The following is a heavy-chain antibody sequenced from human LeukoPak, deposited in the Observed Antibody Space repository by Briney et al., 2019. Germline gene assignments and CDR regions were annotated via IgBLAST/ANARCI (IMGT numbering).Heavy chain of an antibody. J-gene: IGHJ4*02. V-gene: IGHV3-43*01. D-gene: IGHD5-24*01. CDR3: AKDRGRWLQFGGSDY. Sequence: GGSLRLSCAASGFTFDDYTMHWVRHAPGKGLEWVSLISWDGGSTNYADSVKGRFTISRDNSKNSLCLQMNSLRTEDTALYYCAKDRGRWLQFGGSDYWGQGTLVTVSS. CDR1: GFTFDDYT. CDR2: ISWDGGST.